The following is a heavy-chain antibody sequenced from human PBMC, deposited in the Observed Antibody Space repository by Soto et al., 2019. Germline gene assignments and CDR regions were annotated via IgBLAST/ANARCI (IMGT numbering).Heavy chain of an antibody. V-gene: IGHV3-15*01. CDR3: TKDYYDRSGYSSVDY. CDR2: IKSKTDGGTT. J-gene: IGHJ4*02. Sequence: LRLSCSASGFTFSNAWMIWVRQAPGKGLELVGRIKSKTDGGTTDYAAPVKGRFPISRDDSKNTLYLQMNSLNTEDTAVYSCTKDYYDRSGYSSVDYLGQGTLVTVSS. CDR1: GFTFSNAW. D-gene: IGHD3-22*01.